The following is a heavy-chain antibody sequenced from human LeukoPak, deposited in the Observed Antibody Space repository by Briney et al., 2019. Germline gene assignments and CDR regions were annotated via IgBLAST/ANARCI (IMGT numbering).Heavy chain of an antibody. CDR1: GFTFSSYA. D-gene: IGHD6-13*01. V-gene: IGHV3-30*04. Sequence: GGSLRLSCAASGFTFSSYAMHWVRQAPGKGLERVAVISYDGSNKYYADSVKGRFTISRDNSKNTLYLQMNSLRAEDTAVYYCAKDKSGSSSWFLFDYWGQGTLVTVSS. J-gene: IGHJ4*02. CDR3: AKDKSGSSSWFLFDY. CDR2: ISYDGSNK.